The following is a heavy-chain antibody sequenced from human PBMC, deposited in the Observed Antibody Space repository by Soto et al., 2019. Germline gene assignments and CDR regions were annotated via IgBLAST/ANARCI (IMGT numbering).Heavy chain of an antibody. Sequence: GGSLRLSCAASGFTFSSYAMSWVRQAPGKGLEWVSDISGSGGSTYYADSVKGRFTISRDNSKNTLYLQMNSLRAEDTAVYYCAKDPIAARPRYYYYYMDVWGKGTTVTVSS. CDR2: ISGSGGST. V-gene: IGHV3-23*01. D-gene: IGHD6-6*01. CDR1: GFTFSSYA. CDR3: AKDPIAARPRYYYYYMDV. J-gene: IGHJ6*03.